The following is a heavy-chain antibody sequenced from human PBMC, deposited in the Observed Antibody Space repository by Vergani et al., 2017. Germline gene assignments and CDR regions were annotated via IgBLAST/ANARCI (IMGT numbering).Heavy chain of an antibody. CDR1: GFTFSSYD. Sequence: VQLLESGGSLKQPGGSVRLSCAASGFTFSSYDMHWVRQAPGKGLEWVAFIRYDGSNKYYGDSVKGRFTISRDNSKNTVYLQMNSLRTEDTALYYCAKNSGSGAPDYWGQGTLVTVSS. V-gene: IGHV3-30*02. CDR2: IRYDGSNK. D-gene: IGHD3-10*01. J-gene: IGHJ4*02. CDR3: AKNSGSGAPDY.